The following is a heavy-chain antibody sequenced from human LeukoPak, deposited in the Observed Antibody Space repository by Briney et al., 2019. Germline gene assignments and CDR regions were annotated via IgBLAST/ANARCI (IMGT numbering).Heavy chain of an antibody. CDR2: INPSGGST. CDR1: GYTFTSYY. Sequence: GAPVKVSCKASGYTFTSYYMHWVRQAPGQGLEWMGIINPSGGSTSYAQKFQGRVTMTRDTSTSTVYMELSSLRSEDTAVYYCARAYRAVAGPFDPWGQGTLVTVSS. D-gene: IGHD6-19*01. CDR3: ARAYRAVAGPFDP. J-gene: IGHJ5*02. V-gene: IGHV1-46*01.